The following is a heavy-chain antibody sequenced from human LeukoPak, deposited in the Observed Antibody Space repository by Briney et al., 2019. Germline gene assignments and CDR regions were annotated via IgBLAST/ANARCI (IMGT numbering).Heavy chain of an antibody. V-gene: IGHV1-24*01. CDR1: GYTLTELS. Sequence: ASVKVSCKVSGYTLTELSVHWVRQAPGKGLEWMGGFDPEDGETIYAQKFQGRVTMTEDTSTDTAYMELSSLRSEDTAVYYCATDGNSGSYSRIQWGQGTLVTVSS. J-gene: IGHJ4*02. D-gene: IGHD1-26*01. CDR3: ATDGNSGSYSRIQ. CDR2: FDPEDGET.